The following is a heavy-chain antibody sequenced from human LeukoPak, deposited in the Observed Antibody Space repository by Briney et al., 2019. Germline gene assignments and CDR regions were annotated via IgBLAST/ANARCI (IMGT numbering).Heavy chain of an antibody. D-gene: IGHD3-22*01. Sequence: GGSLRLSCAASGFTFSSSGMHWVRQAPGKGLEWVAVIWYDGSNRYYADPVKGRFTVSRDNSKNTLYLQMNSLGAEDTAVYYCARAKGVSTGYRPTDYWGQGTLVTVSS. CDR2: IWYDGSNR. CDR1: GFTFSSSG. V-gene: IGHV3-33*01. CDR3: ARAKGVSTGYRPTDY. J-gene: IGHJ4*02.